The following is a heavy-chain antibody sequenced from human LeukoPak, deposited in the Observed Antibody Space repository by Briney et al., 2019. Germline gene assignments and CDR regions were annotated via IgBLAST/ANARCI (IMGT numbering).Heavy chain of an antibody. V-gene: IGHV1-46*01. D-gene: IGHD5-12*01. J-gene: IGHJ4*02. CDR3: ARERRYSGYDLGFDY. CDR1: GYTFTNSY. CDR2: INPSGGST. Sequence: ASVKVSCKASGYTFTNSYMHWVRQAPGQGLEWMGLINPSGGSTSYAQKFQGRVTMTRDTSISTAYMELSRLRSDDTAVYYCARERRYSGYDLGFDYWGQGTLVTVSS.